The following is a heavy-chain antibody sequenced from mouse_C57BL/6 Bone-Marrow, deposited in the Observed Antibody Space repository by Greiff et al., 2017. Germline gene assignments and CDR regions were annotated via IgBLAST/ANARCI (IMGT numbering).Heavy chain of an antibody. CDR2: IYPRSGNT. CDR3: ARSKVIGYFDY. Sequence: VHLVESGAELARPGASVKLSCKASGYTFTSYGISWVTQRTGQGLEWIGEIYPRSGNTYYNEKFKGKATLTADKSSSTAYMELRSLTSEDSAVYFCARSKVIGYFDYWGQGTTLTVSS. V-gene: IGHV1-81*01. J-gene: IGHJ2*01. CDR1: GYTFTSYG. D-gene: IGHD1-1*01.